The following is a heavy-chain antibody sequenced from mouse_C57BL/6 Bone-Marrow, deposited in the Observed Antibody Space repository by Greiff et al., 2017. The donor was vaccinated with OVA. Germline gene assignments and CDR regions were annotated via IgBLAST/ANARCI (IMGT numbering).Heavy chain of an antibody. CDR2: IDPENGDT. CDR1: GFNIKDDY. V-gene: IGHV14-4*01. Sequence: EVQLQQSGAELVRPGASVKLSCTASGFNIKDDYMHWVKQRPEQGLEWIGWIDPENGDTEYASKFQGKATITADTPSNTAYLQLSSLTSEDTAVYYCTSYGNFDYWGQGTTPTVSS. D-gene: IGHD2-1*01. J-gene: IGHJ2*01. CDR3: TSYGNFDY.